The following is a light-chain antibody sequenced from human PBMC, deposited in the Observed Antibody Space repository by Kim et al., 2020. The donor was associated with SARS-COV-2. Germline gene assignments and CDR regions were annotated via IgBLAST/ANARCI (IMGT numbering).Light chain of an antibody. CDR1: SLRSYY. CDR2: DKN. CDR3: HSRDSSGNHVV. V-gene: IGLV3-19*01. J-gene: IGLJ2*01. Sequence: SSELTQDPAVSVALGQTVRITCQGDSLRSYYASWNQQKPGQAPVLVIYDKNNRPSGIPDRFSGSSSGNTASLTITGAQAEDEADYYCHSRDSSGNHVVFGGGTQLTVL.